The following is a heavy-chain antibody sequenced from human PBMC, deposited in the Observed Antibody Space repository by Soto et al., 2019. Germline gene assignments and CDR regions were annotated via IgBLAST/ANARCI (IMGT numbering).Heavy chain of an antibody. CDR1: NFTFSSYV. CDR2: ISGSSTKT. V-gene: IGHV3-23*01. J-gene: IGHJ5*01. CDR3: AKPTSMVQVDS. Sequence: EVQLLESGGGLVQPGGSLRLACVVSNFTFSSYVMSWVRQAPGKGLEWISAISGSSTKTYYANSVKGRFTISRDNSRNILYLQMSSLRADDTAIYYCAKPTSMVQVDSWGQGTLVTVSS. D-gene: IGHD3-10*01.